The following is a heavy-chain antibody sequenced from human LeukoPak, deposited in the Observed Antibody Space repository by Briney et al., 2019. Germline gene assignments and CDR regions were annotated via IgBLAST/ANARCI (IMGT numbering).Heavy chain of an antibody. Sequence: SETLSLTCTVSAGSISSNSHHWGWIRQSPGTGLEWIGSVYYGRTTYYNPSLNSRVTISVVTSKNQFSLQLNSVTAADTAVYYCVRHDGRGGATMGALDSWGQGSLVTVTS. CDR3: VRHDGRGGATMGALDS. CDR1: AGSISSNSHH. CDR2: VYYGRTT. V-gene: IGHV4-39*01. D-gene: IGHD5-12*01. J-gene: IGHJ4*02.